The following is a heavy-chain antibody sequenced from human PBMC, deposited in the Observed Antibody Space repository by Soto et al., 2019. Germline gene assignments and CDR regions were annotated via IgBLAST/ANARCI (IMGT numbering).Heavy chain of an antibody. CDR1: GGSFSGYY. Sequence: SETLSLTCAVYGGSFSGYYWSWIRRPPGKGLEWIGEINHSGSTNYNPSLKSRVTISVDTSKNQFSLKLSPVTAADTAVYYCARGPPKKYYYDSSGSPPRYFDYWGQGTLVTASS. V-gene: IGHV4-34*01. CDR3: ARGPPKKYYYDSSGSPPRYFDY. J-gene: IGHJ4*02. CDR2: INHSGST. D-gene: IGHD3-22*01.